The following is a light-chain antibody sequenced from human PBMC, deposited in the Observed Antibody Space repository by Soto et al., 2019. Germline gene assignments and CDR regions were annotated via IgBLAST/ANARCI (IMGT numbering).Light chain of an antibody. CDR1: QSVSSSY. CDR3: QQRSNWAT. V-gene: IGKV3D-20*02. Sequence: EIVLTHSPGTLSLSPCERATLSFRASQSVSSSYLAWYQQKPGQAPRLLIYATSSRATGIPVRFSGSGSWTDFTLTISSLEPEDFAVYYCQQRSNWATFGPGTKVDI. J-gene: IGKJ3*01. CDR2: ATS.